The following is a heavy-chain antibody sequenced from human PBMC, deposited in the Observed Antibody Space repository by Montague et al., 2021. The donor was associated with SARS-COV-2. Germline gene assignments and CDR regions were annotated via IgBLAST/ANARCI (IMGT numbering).Heavy chain of an antibody. CDR3: ARLSIGGPLIRWFDS. CDR1: PAQGTASWY. D-gene: IGHD3-3*01. CDR2: SYDSGCT. V-gene: IGHV4-59*02. J-gene: IGHJ5*01. Sequence: SETLSLTCPVPAQGTASWYSSADRKSTGKDSRHQEISYDSGCTKKKSFFKSRVAISVNTSKNHFSLKLSSATAADTAVYYCARLSIGGPLIRWFDSWGQGTLVTVSS.